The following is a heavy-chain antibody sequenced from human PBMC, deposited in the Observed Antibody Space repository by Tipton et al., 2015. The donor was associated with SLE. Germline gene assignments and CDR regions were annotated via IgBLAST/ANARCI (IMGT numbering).Heavy chain of an antibody. Sequence: QLVQSGAEVRKPGASVKVSCKASGYTFSSYGISWVRQAPGHGLEWMGWISAYNSNTNYAQKLQGRVTMTTDTSTSTAYMGLRSLRSDDTAVYHCARDFSFLSSSALYWGEEKMVTVSS. CDR1: GYTFSSYG. J-gene: IGHJ4*02. V-gene: IGHV1-18*01. CDR2: ISAYNSNT. CDR3: ARDFSFLSSSALY. D-gene: IGHD6-6*01.